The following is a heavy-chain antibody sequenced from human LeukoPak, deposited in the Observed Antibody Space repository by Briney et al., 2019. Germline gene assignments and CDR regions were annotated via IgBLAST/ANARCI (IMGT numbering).Heavy chain of an antibody. Sequence: ASVTVSCKASGYTFTSYGISWVRQAPGQGLEWMGWISAYNGNTDYAQSLQGRVTMTTDTSTSTAYMELRSLRSDDTAVYYCARDTSPYSNGDDWGQGTLVTVSS. V-gene: IGHV1-18*01. D-gene: IGHD4-11*01. CDR1: GYTFTSYG. J-gene: IGHJ4*02. CDR3: ARDTSPYSNGDD. CDR2: ISAYNGNT.